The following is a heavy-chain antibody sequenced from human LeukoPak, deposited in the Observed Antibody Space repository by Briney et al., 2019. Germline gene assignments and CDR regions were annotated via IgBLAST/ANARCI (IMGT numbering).Heavy chain of an antibody. CDR2: IIPIFGTA. CDR1: GGTFSSYA. V-gene: IGHV1-69*05. D-gene: IGHD5-24*01. J-gene: IGHJ4*02. CDR3: ARGDGYNYATGDY. Sequence: ASVKVSCKASGGTFSSYAISWVRQAPGQGLEWMGGIIPIFGTANYAQKFQGRVTITTDESTSTAYMELSSLRSEDTAVYYCARGDGYNYATGDYWGQGTLVTVPS.